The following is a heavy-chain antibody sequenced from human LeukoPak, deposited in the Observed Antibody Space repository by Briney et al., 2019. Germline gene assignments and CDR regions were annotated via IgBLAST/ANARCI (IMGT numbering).Heavy chain of an antibody. Sequence: ASVKVSCKASGYTFTSYGISWVRQAPGQGLEWMGWISAYNGNTNYAQKLRGRVTMTTDTSTSTAYMELRSLRSDDTAVYYCARDRRYYDSSGYYIIDYWGQGTLVTVSS. CDR1: GYTFTSYG. J-gene: IGHJ4*02. CDR3: ARDRRYYDSSGYYIIDY. CDR2: ISAYNGNT. V-gene: IGHV1-18*01. D-gene: IGHD3-22*01.